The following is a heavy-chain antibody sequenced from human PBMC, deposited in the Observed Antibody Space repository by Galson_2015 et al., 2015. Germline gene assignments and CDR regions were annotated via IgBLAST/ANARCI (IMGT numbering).Heavy chain of an antibody. CDR1: GFTFSSYW. D-gene: IGHD2-2*01. J-gene: IGHJ5*02. CDR3: ARHPHDYCRDTTDCHGDR. Sequence: SLRLSCAASGFTFSSYWMTWVRQAPGRGLEWLGNINADGSGQQCVDSVKGRFTISRDNAKNSLYLQMSSLRAEDTAVYYCARHPHDYCRDTTDCHGDRWGQGTLVTVSS. V-gene: IGHV3-7*04. CDR2: INADGSGQ.